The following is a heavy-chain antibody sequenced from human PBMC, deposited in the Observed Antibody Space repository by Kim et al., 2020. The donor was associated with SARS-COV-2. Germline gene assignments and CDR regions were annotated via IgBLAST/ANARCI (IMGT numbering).Heavy chain of an antibody. CDR3: ARERPGIAAARYLDY. D-gene: IGHD6-13*01. V-gene: IGHV3-66*01. J-gene: IGHJ4*02. CDR1: GFTVSSNY. CDR2: IYSGGGT. Sequence: GGSLRLSCAASGFTVSSNYMSWVRQAPGKGLEWVSVIYSGGGTYYAGSVKGRFTVSRDNSKNTLYLQMNSLRAEDTAVYFCARERPGIAAARYLDYWGQGTLVTVSS.